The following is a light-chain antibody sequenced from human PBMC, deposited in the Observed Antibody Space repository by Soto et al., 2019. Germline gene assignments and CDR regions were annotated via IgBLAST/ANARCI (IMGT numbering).Light chain of an antibody. CDR1: QDVRSY. V-gene: IGKV1-8*01. Sequence: AIRMTQSPSSFSASTGDRVTITCRASQDVRSYLAWYQQKPGKAPKLLLYGASTLQSGVPSRFTGSGSGTDFTLTINSLQYEDFATYYCQQYYTSPLTFGPGTRVDIK. J-gene: IGKJ3*01. CDR3: QQYYTSPLT. CDR2: GAS.